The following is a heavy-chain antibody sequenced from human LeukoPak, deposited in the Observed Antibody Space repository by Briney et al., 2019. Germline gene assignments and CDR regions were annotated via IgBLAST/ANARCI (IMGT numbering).Heavy chain of an antibody. Sequence: SETLSLTCAVYGGSFSGYYWSWIRQPPGKGLEWIGEINHSGSTNYNPSLKSRVTISVDTSKNQFSLKLSSVTAADTAVYYCARGRDGYQIFDYWGQGTLVTVSS. CDR2: INHSGST. CDR1: GGSFSGYY. D-gene: IGHD5-24*01. J-gene: IGHJ4*02. CDR3: ARGRDGYQIFDY. V-gene: IGHV4-34*01.